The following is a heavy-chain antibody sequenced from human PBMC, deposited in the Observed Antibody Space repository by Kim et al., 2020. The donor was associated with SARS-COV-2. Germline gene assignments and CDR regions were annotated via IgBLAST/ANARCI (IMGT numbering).Heavy chain of an antibody. CDR2: ISSSGSTI. Sequence: GGSLRPSCAASGFTFSDYYMSWIRQAPGKGLEWVSYISSSGSTIYYADSVKGRFTISRDNAKNSLYLQMNSLRAEDTAVYYCARGNLEQWELLDYWGQGTLVTVSS. CDR1: GFTFSDYY. D-gene: IGHD1-26*01. V-gene: IGHV3-11*01. CDR3: ARGNLEQWELLDY. J-gene: IGHJ4*02.